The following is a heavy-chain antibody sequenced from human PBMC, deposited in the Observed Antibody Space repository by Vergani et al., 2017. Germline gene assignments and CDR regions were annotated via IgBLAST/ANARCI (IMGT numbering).Heavy chain of an antibody. CDR1: GGSISSYY. D-gene: IGHD6-13*01. V-gene: IGHV4-59*08. Sequence: QVQLQESGPGLVKPSETLSLTCTVSGGSISSYYWSWIRQPPGKGLEWIGYIYYSGSTNYNPSLKSRVTISVDTSKNQFSLKLSSVTAADTAVYYCARAEDYSSSWYGFDYWGQGTLVTVSS. CDR2: IYYSGST. CDR3: ARAEDYSSSWYGFDY. J-gene: IGHJ4*02.